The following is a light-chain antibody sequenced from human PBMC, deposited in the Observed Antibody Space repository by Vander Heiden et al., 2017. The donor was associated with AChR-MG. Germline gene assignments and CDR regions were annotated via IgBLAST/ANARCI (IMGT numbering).Light chain of an antibody. Sequence: EIVLTQSPGTLSLSPGERATLSCRASQSVSSSYLAWYQQKPGQAPRLLIYGASSRATGIPDRFSGSGSGTDFTLTISRLEPEDFAVYYCQQYGSSPPFTFHHETKVGI. CDR1: QSVSSSY. V-gene: IGKV3-20*01. CDR2: GAS. CDR3: QQYGSSPPFT. J-gene: IGKJ3*01.